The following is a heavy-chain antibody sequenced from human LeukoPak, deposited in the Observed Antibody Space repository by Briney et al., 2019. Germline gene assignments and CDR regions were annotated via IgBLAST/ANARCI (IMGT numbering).Heavy chain of an antibody. Sequence: SETLSLTCTVSGGSISSSSYYWGWIRQPPGKGLEWIGSIYYSGSTYCNPSLKSRVTISVDTSKNQFSLKLSSVTAADTAVYYCARDRVVSSIAAHWFDPWGQGTLVTVSS. D-gene: IGHD6-6*01. CDR2: IYYSGST. CDR1: GGSISSSSYY. CDR3: ARDRVVSSIAAHWFDP. V-gene: IGHV4-39*07. J-gene: IGHJ5*02.